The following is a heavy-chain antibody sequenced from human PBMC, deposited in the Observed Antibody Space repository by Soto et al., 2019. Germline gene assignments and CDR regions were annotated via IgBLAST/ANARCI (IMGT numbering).Heavy chain of an antibody. Sequence: PGGSLRLSCAASGFTFSSYGMSWVRQAPGKGLEWVSAISGSGGGTYFADSVKGRFTISRDNSKNTLYLQMNSLRAEDTAVYYCAKISSFGYFACWGQGNLVTVSS. CDR2: ISGSGGGT. V-gene: IGHV3-23*01. CDR1: GFTFSSYG. CDR3: AKISSFGYFAC. D-gene: IGHD6-6*01. J-gene: IGHJ4*02.